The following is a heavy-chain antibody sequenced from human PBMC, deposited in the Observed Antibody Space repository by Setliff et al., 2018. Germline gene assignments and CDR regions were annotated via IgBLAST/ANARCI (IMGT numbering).Heavy chain of an antibody. CDR2: LYTSGDT. J-gene: IGHJ4*02. CDR1: GGSISSHY. D-gene: IGHD6-19*01. CDR3: ARKVEQWLTPHFDY. V-gene: IGHV4-4*07. Sequence: PSETLSLTCTVPGGSISSHYWTWIRQPAGKGLEWIGRLYTSGDTNYNPSLKSRVTMSVDVSKSQFSLRLSSVTAADTAVYYCARKVEQWLTPHFDYWGQGALVTVSS.